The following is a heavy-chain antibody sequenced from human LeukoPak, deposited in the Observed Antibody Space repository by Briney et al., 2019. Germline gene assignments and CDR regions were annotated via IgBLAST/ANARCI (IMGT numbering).Heavy chain of an antibody. V-gene: IGHV1-69*04. CDR1: GGTFNSYA. CDR3: ARDLAGTQSLYYGMDV. D-gene: IGHD3-10*01. J-gene: IGHJ6*02. CDR2: IIPILGIA. Sequence: SVKVSCKASGGTFNSYAIRWVRQAPGQGLEWMGRIIPILGIANYAQKFQGRVTITTDKSTSTAYMELSSLRSEDTAVYYCARDLAGTQSLYYGMDVWGQGTTVTVSS.